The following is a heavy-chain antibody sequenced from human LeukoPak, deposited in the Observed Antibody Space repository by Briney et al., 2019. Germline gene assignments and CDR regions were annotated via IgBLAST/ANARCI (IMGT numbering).Heavy chain of an antibody. CDR3: AKAGCSSTSCYGYYFDY. Sequence: GRSLRLSCAASGFTFSTYGMHWVRQAPGKGLEWVAVIWYDGSNKYYADSVKGRFTISRDNSKNTLYLQMNSLRAEDTAVYYCAKAGCSSTSCYGYYFDYWGQGTLVTVSS. V-gene: IGHV3-33*06. J-gene: IGHJ4*02. CDR1: GFTFSTYG. CDR2: IWYDGSNK. D-gene: IGHD2-2*01.